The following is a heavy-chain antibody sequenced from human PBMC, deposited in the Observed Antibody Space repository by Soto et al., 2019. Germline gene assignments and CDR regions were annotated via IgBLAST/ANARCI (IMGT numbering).Heavy chain of an antibody. CDR3: TRSNPLLLWFGEFSYYFDY. Sequence: GGSLRLSCTASGFTFGDYAMSWFRQAPGKGLEWVGFIRSKAYGGTTEYAASVKGRFTISRDDSKSIAYLQMNSLKTEDTAVYYCTRSNPLLLWFGEFSYYFDYWGQGTLVTVSS. J-gene: IGHJ4*02. D-gene: IGHD3-10*01. CDR2: IRSKAYGGTT. V-gene: IGHV3-49*03. CDR1: GFTFGDYA.